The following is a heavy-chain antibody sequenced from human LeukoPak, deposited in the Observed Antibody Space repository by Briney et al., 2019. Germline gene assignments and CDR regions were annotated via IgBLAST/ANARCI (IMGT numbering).Heavy chain of an antibody. CDR1: GYTFTSYY. V-gene: IGHV1-46*01. Sequence: ASVKVSCKASGYTFTSYYIHWVRQAPGQGLEWMGIINPSGGSTTYTQSFQDRVTMTRDTSTSTVYMELTSLRSDDTAVYYCARDKPTVTTPNWFDPWGQGTLVTVSS. D-gene: IGHD4-17*01. CDR3: ARDKPTVTTPNWFDP. J-gene: IGHJ5*02. CDR2: INPSGGST.